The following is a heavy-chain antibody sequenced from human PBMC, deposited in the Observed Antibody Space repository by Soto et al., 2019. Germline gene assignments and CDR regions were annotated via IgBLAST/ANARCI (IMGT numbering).Heavy chain of an antibody. J-gene: IGHJ4*02. V-gene: IGHV4-39*01. CDR2: IYYSGST. Sequence: QLRLQESGPGLVKPSETLSLTCTVSGGSISSSSYYWGWIRQPPGKGLEWIGSIYYSGSTYYNPSLKSRVTISVDTSKNQFSLKLSSVTAADTAVYYCARQDIVLMVYANDYWGQGTLVTVSS. CDR1: GGSISSSSYY. D-gene: IGHD2-8*01. CDR3: ARQDIVLMVYANDY.